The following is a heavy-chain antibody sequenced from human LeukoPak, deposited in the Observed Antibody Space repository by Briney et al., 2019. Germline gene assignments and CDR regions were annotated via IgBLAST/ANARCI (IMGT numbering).Heavy chain of an antibody. D-gene: IGHD3-10*01. CDR3: ARKGVRFGTNWFDP. CDR1: GYTFTSYD. Sequence: ASVKVSCKPSGYTFTSYDINWVRQATGQGLEWMGWMNPNSGNTGYAQKFQGRVTMTRNTSISTAYMELSSLRSEDTAVYYCARKGVRFGTNWFDPWGRGTLVTVSS. J-gene: IGHJ5*02. CDR2: MNPNSGNT. V-gene: IGHV1-8*01.